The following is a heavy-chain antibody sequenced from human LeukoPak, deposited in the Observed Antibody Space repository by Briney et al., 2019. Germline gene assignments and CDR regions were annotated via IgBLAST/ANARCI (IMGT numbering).Heavy chain of an antibody. CDR2: MSYSGNT. Sequence: SETLSLTCTVSDGSISSYSWSWIRQPPGKGLEWIGSMSYSGNTNYNPSLKSRVTRSLDRSKNQFSLRLSSVTAADTAVYYCARHGGETIVATILHAFDIWGQGTMVTVSS. V-gene: IGHV4-59*08. CDR1: DGSISSYS. J-gene: IGHJ3*02. D-gene: IGHD5-12*01. CDR3: ARHGGETIVATILHAFDI.